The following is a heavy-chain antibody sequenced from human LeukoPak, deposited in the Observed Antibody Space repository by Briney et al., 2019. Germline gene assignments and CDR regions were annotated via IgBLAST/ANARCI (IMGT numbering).Heavy chain of an antibody. J-gene: IGHJ4*02. CDR2: ISVSSSSL. V-gene: IGHV3-21*01. CDR3: ARSFWWFGEFSPFDY. D-gene: IGHD3-10*01. Sequence: GGSLRLSCAASGFTFSSFSMNWVRKAPGRGLEWVSSISVSSSSLYYADSVKGRFTISRDNAKNSLYLQMNSLRAEDTAVYYCARSFWWFGEFSPFDYWGQGTPVTVSS. CDR1: GFTFSSFS.